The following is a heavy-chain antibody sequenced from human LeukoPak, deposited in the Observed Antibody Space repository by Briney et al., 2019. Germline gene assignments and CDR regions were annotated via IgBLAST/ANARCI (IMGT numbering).Heavy chain of an antibody. CDR2: IYTSGST. CDR1: GGSISSGSYY. Sequence: SETLSLTCTVSGGSISSGSYYWSWIRQPAGKGLEWIGRIYTSGSTNCNPSLKSRVTISVDTSKNQFSLKLSSVTAADTAVYYCARGRTYYYYMDVWGKGTTVTVSS. V-gene: IGHV4-61*02. CDR3: ARGRTYYYYMDV. J-gene: IGHJ6*03.